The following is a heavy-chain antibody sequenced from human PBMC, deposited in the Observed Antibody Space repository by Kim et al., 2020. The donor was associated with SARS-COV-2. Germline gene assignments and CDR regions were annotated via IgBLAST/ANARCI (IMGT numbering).Heavy chain of an antibody. CDR3: AEISSGSSGWFEYFQH. CDR2: IRGSGEST. D-gene: IGHD6-19*01. V-gene: IGHV3-23*01. CDR1: GFTFNIYA. J-gene: IGHJ1*01. Sequence: GGSLRLSCAASGFTFNIYAMSWVRQASGKGLEWVSGIRGSGESTTYADSVKGRFTISRDNSKNTLYLQMDRLRVDDTALYYCAEISSGSSGWFEYFQHWGQGTLVTVSS.